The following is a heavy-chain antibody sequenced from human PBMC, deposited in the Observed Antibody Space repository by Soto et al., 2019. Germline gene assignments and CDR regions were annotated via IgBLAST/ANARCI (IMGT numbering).Heavy chain of an antibody. D-gene: IGHD2-21*02. J-gene: IGHJ4*02. CDR1: GFTFSSYA. V-gene: IGHV3-23*01. CDR2: ISTSGDGT. Sequence: EVQLLESGGGLVQPGGSLRLSCAASGFTFSSYAMTWVRQAPGKGLEWVSGISTSGDGTYYADSVKGRFTISRDNSKNTLCLQMNSLRAEDTAVYYCATLARTEDFDYWGQGTLVTVSS. CDR3: ATLARTEDFDY.